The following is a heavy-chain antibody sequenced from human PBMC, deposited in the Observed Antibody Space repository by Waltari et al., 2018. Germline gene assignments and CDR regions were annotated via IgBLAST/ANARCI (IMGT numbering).Heavy chain of an antibody. V-gene: IGHV3-30*04. J-gene: IGHJ4*02. CDR3: ARGRGAIVATIPDHYFDY. D-gene: IGHD5-12*01. CDR1: GFTFSIYP. CDR2: ISYDGSNK. Sequence: QVQLVESGGGVVQPGRSLRLSGAALGFTFSIYPLHGVRLAPDKGLEWVAVISYDGSNKYYADSVKGRFTISRDNSKNTLYLQMNRLRAEDTAVYYCARGRGAIVATIPDHYFDYWGRGTLVTVSS.